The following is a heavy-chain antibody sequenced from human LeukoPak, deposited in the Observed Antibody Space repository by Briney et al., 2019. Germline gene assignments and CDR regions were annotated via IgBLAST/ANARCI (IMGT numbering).Heavy chain of an antibody. Sequence: PSETLSLTCTVSGGSISTYYWSWIRQPPGRGLEWIGYIYYSGSTNYNPSLKSRVTISVDTSKNQFSLKLSSVTAADTAVYYCARGPGYCSSTSSYSRFDPWGQGNLVTVSS. CDR1: GGSISTYY. D-gene: IGHD2-2*02. J-gene: IGHJ5*02. V-gene: IGHV4-59*01. CDR2: IYYSGST. CDR3: ARGPGYCSSTSSYSRFDP.